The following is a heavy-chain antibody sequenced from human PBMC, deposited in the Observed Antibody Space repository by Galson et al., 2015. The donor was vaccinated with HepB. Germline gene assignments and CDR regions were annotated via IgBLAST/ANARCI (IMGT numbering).Heavy chain of an antibody. Sequence: SLRLSCAASGFTFSSISMHWVRQTPGKGLEWVATVKSNGGERFYVDSAKGRFTISRDNAKNSLFLQMDSLRVEDTAVYYCTGGYEYWGQGTLVTVSS. CDR3: TGGYEY. CDR1: GFTFSSIS. D-gene: IGHD3-16*01. J-gene: IGHJ4*02. CDR2: VKSNGGER. V-gene: IGHV3-7*03.